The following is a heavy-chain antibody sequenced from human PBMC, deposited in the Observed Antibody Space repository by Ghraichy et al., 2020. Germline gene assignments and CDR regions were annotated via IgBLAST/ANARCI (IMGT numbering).Heavy chain of an antibody. CDR2: IIHIFGTA. J-gene: IGHJ5*02. Sequence: SVKVSCKACGGPFSRYAISWVRQAPGQGLEWMGGIIHIFGTANYAQKFQGRVTITADESTSTAYMELSSLRSEDTAGYYCARDAYYDYVWGSYRSNNWFDPWGQGTLVTVSS. D-gene: IGHD3-16*02. CDR1: GGPFSRYA. CDR3: ARDAYYDYVWGSYRSNNWFDP. V-gene: IGHV1-69*13.